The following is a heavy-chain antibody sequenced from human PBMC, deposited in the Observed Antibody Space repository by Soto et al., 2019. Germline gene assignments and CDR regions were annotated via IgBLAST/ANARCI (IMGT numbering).Heavy chain of an antibody. J-gene: IGHJ6*02. D-gene: IGHD3-10*01. Sequence: GGSLRLSCAASGFTFSSYAMHWVRQAPGKGLEWVAVISYDGSNKYYADSVKGRFTISRDNSKNTLYLQMNSLRAEDTAVYYCARNSNSMATHYYYGMDVWGQGTTVTVSS. CDR2: ISYDGSNK. V-gene: IGHV3-30-3*01. CDR1: GFTFSSYA. CDR3: ARNSNSMATHYYYGMDV.